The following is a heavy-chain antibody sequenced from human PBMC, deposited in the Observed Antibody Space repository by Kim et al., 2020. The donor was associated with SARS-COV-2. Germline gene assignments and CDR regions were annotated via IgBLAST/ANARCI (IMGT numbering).Heavy chain of an antibody. J-gene: IGHJ4*02. CDR1: GFTFSSYA. D-gene: IGHD3-10*01. CDR3: AKAGETMVRGVIDWGRFAW. Sequence: GGSLRLSCAASGFTFSSYAMSWVRQAPGKGLEWVSVIYSGGSSTYYVDSVKGRFTISRSNAMNTLYLQMNSLRAEDTAVYYCAKAGETMVRGVIDWGRFAWWGKEALVTVSS. V-gene: IGHV3-23*03. CDR2: IYSGGSST.